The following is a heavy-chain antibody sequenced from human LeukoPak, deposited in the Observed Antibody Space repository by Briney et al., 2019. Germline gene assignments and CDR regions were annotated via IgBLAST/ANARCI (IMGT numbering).Heavy chain of an antibody. Sequence: SETLSLTCTVSGGSISSGGYYWSWIRQHPGKGLEWIGYIYYSGSTYYNPSLKSRVTISVDTSKNQFSLKLSSVTAADTAVYYCARDTPTKGELRYSAFDIWGQGTMVTVSS. D-gene: IGHD1-26*01. CDR1: GGSISSGGYY. V-gene: IGHV4-31*03. CDR2: IYYSGST. J-gene: IGHJ3*02. CDR3: ARDTPTKGELRYSAFDI.